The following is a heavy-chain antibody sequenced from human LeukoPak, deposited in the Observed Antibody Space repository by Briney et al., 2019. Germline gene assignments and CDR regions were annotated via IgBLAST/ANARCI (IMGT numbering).Heavy chain of an antibody. Sequence: GGSLRLSCAASGFTFSTYTMNWVRQAPGKGLEWVSSISSSSSYIYYADSVKGRFTISRDNAKNSLYLQMNSLRAEDTAVYYCAKRRYDSSGHFDSWGQGTLVTVSS. V-gene: IGHV3-21*04. CDR2: ISSSSSYI. D-gene: IGHD3-22*01. J-gene: IGHJ4*02. CDR3: AKRRYDSSGHFDS. CDR1: GFTFSTYT.